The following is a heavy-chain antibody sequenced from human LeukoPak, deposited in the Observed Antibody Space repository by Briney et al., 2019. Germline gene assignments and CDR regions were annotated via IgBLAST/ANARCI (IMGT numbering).Heavy chain of an antibody. CDR3: ARTRYCSGTTCFSPELFDS. J-gene: IGHJ4*02. V-gene: IGHV4-38-2*01. CDR2: IYHSGNT. CDR1: GYSISSGYH. Sequence: SETLSLTCAVSGYSISSGYHGGWIRQSPGKGLEWIGSIYHSGNTYYNPSLRSRVTISVDTSMNQFSLKLTSVTAADTAVYYCARTRYCSGTTCFSPELFDSWGQGTLVTVSS. D-gene: IGHD2-2*01.